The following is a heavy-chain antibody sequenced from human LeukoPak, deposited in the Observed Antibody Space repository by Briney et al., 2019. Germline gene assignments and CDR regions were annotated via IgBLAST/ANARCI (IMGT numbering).Heavy chain of an antibody. V-gene: IGHV3-48*04. CDR1: GFTLSSYW. CDR2: ISSSGSTI. J-gene: IGHJ4*02. CDR3: ARGAHKRDDYGGFFDY. Sequence: GGSLRLSCAASGFTLSSYWMSWVRQAPGKGLEWVSYISSSGSTIYYADSVKGRFTISRDNAKNSLYLQMNSLRTEDTAVFYCARGAHKRDDYGGFFDYWGQGTLVTVSS. D-gene: IGHD4-23*01.